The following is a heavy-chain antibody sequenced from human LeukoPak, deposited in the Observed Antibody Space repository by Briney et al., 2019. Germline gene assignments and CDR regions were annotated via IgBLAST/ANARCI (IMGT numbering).Heavy chain of an antibody. CDR2: ISGSGGST. V-gene: IGHV3-23*01. CDR3: ANLIVAASDY. J-gene: IGHJ4*02. D-gene: IGHD6-13*01. CDR1: GFTFSSYA. Sequence: GGSLRLSCAASGFTFSSYAMSWVRQAPGKGLEWVSAISGSGGSTYYADSVKGRFTISRDNSKSTLYLQMNSLRAEDTAVYYCANLIVAASDYWGQGTLVTVSS.